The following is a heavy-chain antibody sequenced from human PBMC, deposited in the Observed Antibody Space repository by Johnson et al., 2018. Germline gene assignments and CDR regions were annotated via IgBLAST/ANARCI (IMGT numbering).Heavy chain of an antibody. CDR3: AKVSVPYYYGSGSYSYYYMDV. D-gene: IGHD3-10*01. CDR1: GFTVAEYA. Sequence: VQLVQSGGGLVQPGRSLRLSCAASGFTVAEYAMHWVRQGPGKGLEWVSGISWNGGSPYYADSVKGRFTISRDNSKNSLYPQMNILRAEDTALYYCAKVSVPYYYGSGSYSYYYMDVWGKGTTVTVSS. J-gene: IGHJ6*03. V-gene: IGHV3-43D*03. CDR2: ISWNGGSP.